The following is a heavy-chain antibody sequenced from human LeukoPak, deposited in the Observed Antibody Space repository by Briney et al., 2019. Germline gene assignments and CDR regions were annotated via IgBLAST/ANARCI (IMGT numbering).Heavy chain of an antibody. D-gene: IGHD3-22*01. CDR2: IYPSDSDT. CDR1: GYSFTSYW. J-gene: IGHJ4*02. Sequence: GESLKISCKGSGYSFTSYWIGWVRQMPGKGLEWMGIIYPSDSDTRYSPSFQGQVTISADKSISTAYLQWSSLKASDTAMYYCARHSPPRGSSGYSYPLGDWGQGTLVTVSS. CDR3: ARHSPPRGSSGYSYPLGD. V-gene: IGHV5-51*01.